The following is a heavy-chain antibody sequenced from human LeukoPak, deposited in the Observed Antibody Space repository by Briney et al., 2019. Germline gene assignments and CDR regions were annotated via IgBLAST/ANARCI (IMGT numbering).Heavy chain of an antibody. CDR1: GFTFDDYA. V-gene: IGHV3-9*01. D-gene: IGHD6-13*01. CDR2: ISWNSGSI. J-gene: IGHJ4*02. CDR3: AKTLPSYSSSWYDY. Sequence: PGGSLRLSCAASGFTFDDYAMHWVRQAPGKGLEWVSGISWNSGSIGYADSVKGRFTISRDNAKNSLYLQKNSLRAEDTALYYCAKTLPSYSSSWYDYWGQGTLVTVSS.